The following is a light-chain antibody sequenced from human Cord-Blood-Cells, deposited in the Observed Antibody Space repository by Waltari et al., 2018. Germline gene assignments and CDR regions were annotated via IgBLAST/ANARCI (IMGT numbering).Light chain of an antibody. J-gene: IGLJ2*01. CDR1: RSNIGSNT. Sequence: QSVLTQPPSASGSPGQRVIIPFSRCRSNIGSNTVTWYQQLPGTAPKLLIYRNNQRPSGVPDRFSGSKSGTSASLAISGLQSEDEADYYCAAWDDSLNGVVFGGGTKLTVL. CDR2: RNN. CDR3: AAWDDSLNGVV. V-gene: IGLV1-44*01.